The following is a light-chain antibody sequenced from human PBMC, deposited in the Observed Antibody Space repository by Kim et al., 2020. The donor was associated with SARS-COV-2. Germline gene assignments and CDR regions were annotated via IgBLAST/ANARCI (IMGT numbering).Light chain of an antibody. V-gene: IGLV3-19*01. CDR1: SLRSYY. Sequence: AVGQTVRITCQGDSLRSYYASWYQQKPGQAPLLVIYGKNNRPSGIPDRFYGSSSGNTVSLTITGAQAEDEADYYCNSRDSSGYHVVFGGGTKLTVL. CDR2: GKN. CDR3: NSRDSSGYHVV. J-gene: IGLJ2*01.